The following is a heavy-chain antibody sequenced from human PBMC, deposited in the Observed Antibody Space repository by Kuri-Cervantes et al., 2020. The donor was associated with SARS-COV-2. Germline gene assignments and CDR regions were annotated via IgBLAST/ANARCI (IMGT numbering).Heavy chain of an antibody. J-gene: IGHJ4*02. CDR3: ARDGGVGEAKEDY. D-gene: IGHD3-10*01. CDR1: GGSISSRDHY. CDR2: IYYSGST. V-gene: IGHV4-30-4*08. Sequence: SETLSLTCTVSGGSISSRDHYWSWIRQPPGKGLEWIGYIYYSGSTYYNPSLKSRVTISVDTSKNQFSLKLSSVTAADTAVYYCARDGGVGEAKEDYWGQGTLVTVSS.